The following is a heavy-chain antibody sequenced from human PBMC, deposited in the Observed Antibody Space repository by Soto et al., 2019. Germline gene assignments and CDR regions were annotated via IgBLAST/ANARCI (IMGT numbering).Heavy chain of an antibody. CDR3: ARGPTDYYDNSGNYFLDY. CDR2: ISTYNGNT. V-gene: IGHV1-18*01. Sequence: QVQLVQSGAEVKKPGASVKVSCKASGYTFTTYGMSWVRQAPGQGPDWMGWISTYNGNTKYAERLQGRVTMTTDTTTSTAYMELRSLTSDDTAVYYCARGPTDYYDNSGNYFLDYWGQGTLVTVSS. D-gene: IGHD3-22*01. CDR1: GYTFTTYG. J-gene: IGHJ4*02.